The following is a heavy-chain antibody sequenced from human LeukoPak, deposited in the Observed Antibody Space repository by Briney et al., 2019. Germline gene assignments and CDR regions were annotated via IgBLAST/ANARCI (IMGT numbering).Heavy chain of an antibody. CDR3: ASRPAPRDAFDI. Sequence: PGRSLRLSCAASGFTFSSYGMNWVRQAPGKGLEWVSSISSSSSYIYYADSVKGRFTISRDNAKNSLYLQMNSLRAEDTAVYYCASRPAPRDAFDIWGQGTMVTVSS. D-gene: IGHD2-15*01. V-gene: IGHV3-21*01. J-gene: IGHJ3*02. CDR1: GFTFSSYG. CDR2: ISSSSSYI.